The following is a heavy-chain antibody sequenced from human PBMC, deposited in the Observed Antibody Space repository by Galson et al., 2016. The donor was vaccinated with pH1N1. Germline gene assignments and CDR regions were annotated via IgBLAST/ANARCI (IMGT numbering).Heavy chain of an antibody. J-gene: IGHJ6*02. V-gene: IGHV1-46*03. D-gene: IGHD2-2*01. CDR3: AQYCTSTTCPPSGMDV. CDR1: GYRFTRYY. CDR2: IDPSDGGT. Sequence: SVKVSCKASGYRFTRYYMHWVRQAPGHGLEWMGIIDPSDGGTNYAQRFQGRLTMTKGTSTSTVNMELSSLKSDDTAVYYCAQYCTSTTCPPSGMDVWGQGTTVTVSS.